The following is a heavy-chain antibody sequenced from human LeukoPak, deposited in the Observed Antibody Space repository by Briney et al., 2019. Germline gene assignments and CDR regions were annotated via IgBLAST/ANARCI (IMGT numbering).Heavy chain of an antibody. V-gene: IGHV1-18*01. J-gene: IGHJ3*02. CDR2: ISAYNGNT. D-gene: IGHD3-10*01. CDR1: VYTFTSYG. Sequence: SVKISCKASVYTFTSYGISWVGQAPGRGLEWMGWISAYNGNTDYAQKLQGRVPMTTDTSTSTANMELRSLRSDDTAVYYCARGVEGEAFDIWGQGTMVTVSS. CDR3: ARGVEGEAFDI.